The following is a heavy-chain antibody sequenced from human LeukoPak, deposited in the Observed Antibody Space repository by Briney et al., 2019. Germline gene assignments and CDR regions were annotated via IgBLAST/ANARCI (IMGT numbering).Heavy chain of an antibody. CDR3: AREPPGY. J-gene: IGHJ4*02. CDR2: IYTNGGA. CDR1: GGSVTSGNYY. Sequence: SQTLSLTCTVSGGSVTSGNYYWNWIRQPAGKGLEWIGRIYTNGGASYNPSLKSGVTISIDASKNQFSLKLSSVTAADTAVYYCAREPPGYWGQGILVTVSS. V-gene: IGHV4-61*02.